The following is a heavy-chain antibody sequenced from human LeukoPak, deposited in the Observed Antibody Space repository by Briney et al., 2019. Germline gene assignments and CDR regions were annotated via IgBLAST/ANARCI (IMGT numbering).Heavy chain of an antibody. CDR2: IKDDGSDK. CDR3: ADLGSRD. CDR1: GFTFSSAW. V-gene: IGHV3-7*01. Sequence: GGSLRLSCAVSGFTFSSAWMTWVRQAPGKGLEWVATIKDDGSDKYYVDSVKGRFTISRDNAKKSLWLQMNSLRVEDTAMYYCADLGSRDWGQGTLVTVSS. J-gene: IGHJ4*02. D-gene: IGHD3-16*01.